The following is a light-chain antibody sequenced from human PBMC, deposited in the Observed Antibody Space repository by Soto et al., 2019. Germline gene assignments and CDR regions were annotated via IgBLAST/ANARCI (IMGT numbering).Light chain of an antibody. J-gene: IGKJ1*01. CDR1: QSVSGK. CDR3: QQSNNWPWT. CDR2: DAS. V-gene: IGKV3-15*01. Sequence: EVLMTQSPAPLSVSPGERATLSCRASQSVSGKLAWYQQKPGQAPRLLIYDASTRATGIPARFSGSGSGTEFTLTISSLQSEDFAVYYCQQSNNWPWTFGQGTKV.